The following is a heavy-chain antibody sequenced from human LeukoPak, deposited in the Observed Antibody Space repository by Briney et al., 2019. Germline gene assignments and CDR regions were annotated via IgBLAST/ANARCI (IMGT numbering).Heavy chain of an antibody. Sequence: GGSLTLSCAASGFTFRTSWMHWVRQDSRKGLVWESRISSDGSDIRYADSVKGRFTISRDNAKNTLYLLMSSLRAEDTALYYCARDRGGLGPTTLDHWGQGTLVTVSS. CDR3: ARDRGGLGPTTLDH. CDR2: ISSDGSDI. D-gene: IGHD1-26*01. V-gene: IGHV3-74*01. CDR1: GFTFRTSW. J-gene: IGHJ4*02.